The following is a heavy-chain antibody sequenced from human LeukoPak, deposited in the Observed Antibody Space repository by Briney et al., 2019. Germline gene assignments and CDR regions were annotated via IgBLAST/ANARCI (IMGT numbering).Heavy chain of an antibody. D-gene: IGHD3-22*01. CDR2: IYPGDSDT. CDR3: ARQIASSGYYYADDAFDI. J-gene: IGHJ3*02. CDR1: GYSFTSYW. Sequence: GESLKISCKGSGYSFTSYWIGWVRQMPGKGLEWMGIIYPGDSDTRYSPSFQGQVTISADKPISTAYLQWSSLKASDTAMYYCARQIASSGYYYADDAFDIWGQGTMVTVSS. V-gene: IGHV5-51*01.